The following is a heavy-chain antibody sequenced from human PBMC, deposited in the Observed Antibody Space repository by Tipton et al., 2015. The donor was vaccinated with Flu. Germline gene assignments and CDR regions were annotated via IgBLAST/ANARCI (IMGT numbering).Heavy chain of an antibody. CDR1: GFTFGIYG. Sequence: SLRLSCAASGFTFGIYGMHWVRQAPGKGLEWVAVIYFDGSNKYFADSVRGRFTITRDNSENMVFLEMNSLRAEDTAVYYCARGNLGSYWNEFAFDLWGQGTKVTVSS. CDR3: ARGNLGSYWNEFAFDL. V-gene: IGHV3-33*01. D-gene: IGHD3-10*01. J-gene: IGHJ3*01. CDR2: IYFDGSNK.